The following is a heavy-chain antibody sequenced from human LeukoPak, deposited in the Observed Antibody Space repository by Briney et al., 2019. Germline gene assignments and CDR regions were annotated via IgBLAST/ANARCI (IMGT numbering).Heavy chain of an antibody. CDR1: GFDFNDFA. J-gene: IGHJ4*02. CDR2: MSGSGDTT. V-gene: IGHV3-23*01. CDR3: AKQYYYDSSGHWDY. Sequence: GGSLRLSCAASGFDFNDFAMTWVRQAPGKGLEWVSSMSGSGDTTEYAASVKGRFTISRDNAKKTLYLEMNSLRAEDTAVYYCAKQYYYDSSGHWDYWGQGTLVTVSS. D-gene: IGHD3-22*01.